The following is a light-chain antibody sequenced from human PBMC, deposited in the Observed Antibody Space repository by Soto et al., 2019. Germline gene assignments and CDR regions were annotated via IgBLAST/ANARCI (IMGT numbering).Light chain of an antibody. CDR3: SSYTSSSTLV. Sequence: QSALTQPASVSGSPGQSITISCTGTSSDVGGYNYVSWYQQHPGKAPKLMIYDVSNRPSGVSNRFSGSKSGNTASLTISGIQAEDEADYYFSSYTSSSTLVFGGGTKVTVL. V-gene: IGLV2-14*01. J-gene: IGLJ2*01. CDR1: SSDVGGYNY. CDR2: DVS.